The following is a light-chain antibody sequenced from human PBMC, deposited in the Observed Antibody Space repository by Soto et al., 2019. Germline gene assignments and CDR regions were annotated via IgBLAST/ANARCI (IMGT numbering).Light chain of an antibody. CDR1: XXXSNYA. V-gene: IGLV4-69*01. Sequence: QAVVTQSPSASASLGXSVKLTCTLXXXXSNYAIAWHQQQPEKGPRYLMKLNSDGSHSKGDGIPDRFSGSSSGAERYLTISSLQSEDEADYYCQTWGTGTPWVFGGGTKLTVL. CDR2: LNSDGSH. CDR3: QTWGTGTPWV. J-gene: IGLJ3*02.